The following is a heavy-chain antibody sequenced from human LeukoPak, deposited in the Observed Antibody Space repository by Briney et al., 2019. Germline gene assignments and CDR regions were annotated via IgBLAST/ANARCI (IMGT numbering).Heavy chain of an antibody. CDR2: IYYSGST. D-gene: IGHD5-18*01. V-gene: IGHV4-59*12. CDR3: ARARRSGITYGYSGFDI. J-gene: IGHJ3*02. Sequence: PSETLSLTCTVSGGSINNYYWSWIRQPPGKGLEWIGYIYYSGSTNYNPSLKSRVTISVNTSKNHFSLKLSSVTAADTAVYYCARARRSGITYGYSGFDIWGQGTMVTVSS. CDR1: GGSINNYY.